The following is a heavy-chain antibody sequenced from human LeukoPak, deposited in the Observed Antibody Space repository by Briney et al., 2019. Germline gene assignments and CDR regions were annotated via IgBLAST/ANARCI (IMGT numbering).Heavy chain of an antibody. Sequence: GGSLRLSCAASGFTFSSYSMNWVRQAPGKGLEWVANTKEDGGEKYYVDSVKGRFTISRDNAENSLYLQMNSLRAEDTAVYYCARRSVAGSLDYWGQGTLVTVSS. J-gene: IGHJ4*02. D-gene: IGHD6-19*01. CDR2: TKEDGGEK. CDR1: GFTFSSYS. V-gene: IGHV3-7*01. CDR3: ARRSVAGSLDY.